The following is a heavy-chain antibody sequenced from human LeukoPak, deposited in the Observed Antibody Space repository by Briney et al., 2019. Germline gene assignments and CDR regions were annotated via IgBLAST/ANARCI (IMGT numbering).Heavy chain of an antibody. CDR1: GLTFSSYS. D-gene: IGHD6-6*01. CDR3: ARDHSSSLLIDY. CDR2: ISSSSSYI. V-gene: IGHV3-21*01. Sequence: GGSLRLSCGASGLTFSSYSMNWVRQAPGKGLEWVSSISSSSSYIYYADSVKGRFTISRDNAKNSLYLQMNSLRAEDTAVYYCARDHSSSLLIDYWGQGTLVTVSS. J-gene: IGHJ4*02.